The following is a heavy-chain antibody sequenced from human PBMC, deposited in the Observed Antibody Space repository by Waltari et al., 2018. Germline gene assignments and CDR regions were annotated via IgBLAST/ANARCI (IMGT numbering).Heavy chain of an antibody. V-gene: IGHV1-2*02. CDR1: GYTFTGYY. J-gene: IGHJ6*03. CDR2: INPNRGGT. D-gene: IGHD1-7*01. CDR3: ARDYNWNYVSYYYMDV. Sequence: QVQLVQSGAEVKKPGASVKVSCKASGYTFTGYYMHWVRQAPGQGLEWMGWINPNRGGTNYAQKFQGRVTMTRDTSISTAYMELSRLRSDDTAVYYCARDYNWNYVSYYYMDVWGKGTTVTVSS.